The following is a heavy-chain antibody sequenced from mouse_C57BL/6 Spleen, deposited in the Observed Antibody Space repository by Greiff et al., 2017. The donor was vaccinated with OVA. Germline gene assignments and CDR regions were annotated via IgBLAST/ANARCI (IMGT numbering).Heavy chain of an antibody. CDR1: GYSFTDYN. CDR2: INPNYGAT. J-gene: IGHJ1*03. D-gene: IGHD4-1*01. Sequence: VQLPQSGPELVKPGASVKISCTASGYSFTDYNMNWVKQSNGKSLEWIGVINPNYGATSYNQKFKGKATLTVDQSSSTAYMQLNSLTSEDSAVYYCARNVGPTDWYFDVWGTGTTVTVSS. CDR3: ARNVGPTDWYFDV. V-gene: IGHV1-39*01.